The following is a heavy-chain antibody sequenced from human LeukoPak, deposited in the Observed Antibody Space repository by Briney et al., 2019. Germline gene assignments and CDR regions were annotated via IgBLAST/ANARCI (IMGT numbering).Heavy chain of an antibody. CDR3: ARGRLNWGFYRGYYYYYMDV. CDR2: INHSGST. J-gene: IGHJ6*03. D-gene: IGHD7-27*01. V-gene: IGHV4-39*07. CDR1: GGSISSSSYY. Sequence: SETLSLTCTVSGGSISSSSYYWGWIRQPPGKGLEWIGEINHSGSTNYNPSLKSRVTISVDTSKNQFSLKLSSVTAADTAVYYCARGRLNWGFYRGYYYYYMDVWGKGTTVTVSS.